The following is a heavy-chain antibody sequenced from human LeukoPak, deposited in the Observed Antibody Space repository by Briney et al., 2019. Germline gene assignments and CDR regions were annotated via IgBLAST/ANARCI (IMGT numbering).Heavy chain of an antibody. CDR2: INPNSGGT. J-gene: IGHJ4*02. Sequence: ASVKVSCKASGYTFTGYYMHWVRQAPGQGLEWMGLINPNSGGTNYAQQVQSRLAMTRDTSISTADMELSRLRSDGTVVQYCASERFARSIVGATPDLHYWGQGTLVTDSS. D-gene: IGHD1-26*01. CDR3: ASERFARSIVGATPDLHY. V-gene: IGHV1-2*02. CDR1: GYTFTGYY.